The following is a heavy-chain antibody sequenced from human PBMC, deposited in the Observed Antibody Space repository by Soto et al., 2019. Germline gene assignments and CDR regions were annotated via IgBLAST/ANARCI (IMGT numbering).Heavy chain of an antibody. CDR2: IYYSGST. J-gene: IGHJ5*02. CDR3: ASFYSDYDFWSGYSKWFDP. D-gene: IGHD3-3*01. Sequence: PSETLSLTCTVSGGSISSGGYYWSWIRQHPGKGLEWIGYIYYSGSTYHNPSLKSRVTISVDTSKNQFSLKLSSVTAADTAVYYCASFYSDYDFWSGYSKWFDPWGQGTLVTVSS. CDR1: GGSISSGGYY. V-gene: IGHV4-31*03.